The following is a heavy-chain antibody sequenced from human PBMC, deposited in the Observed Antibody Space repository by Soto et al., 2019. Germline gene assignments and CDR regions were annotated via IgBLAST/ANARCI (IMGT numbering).Heavy chain of an antibody. D-gene: IGHD3-3*01. V-gene: IGHV3-7*01. CDR2: IRWDGSEG. CDR3: ARGTMAPGLDY. Sequence: EVQLVESGGGLVRPGGSLRLSCAASGFTFSSYWMNWVRQTPGKGLEWVANIRWDGSEGYYVDSLKGRFTISRDNSKNSLYLHMDSLRDEDTAVYFCARGTMAPGLDYWGQGILVTVSS. CDR1: GFTFSSYW. J-gene: IGHJ4*02.